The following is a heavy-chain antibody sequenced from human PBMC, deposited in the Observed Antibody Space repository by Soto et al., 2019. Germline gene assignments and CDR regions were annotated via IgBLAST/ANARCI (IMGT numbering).Heavy chain of an antibody. Sequence: SETLSLTCAVSGGSISSGGYSWSWIRQPPGKGLEWIGYIYHSGSTNYNPSLKSRVTVSADTSKNQFSLKLSSVTAADTAVYYCASRGYPDYWGQGTLVTVSS. V-gene: IGHV4-30-2*01. CDR1: GGSISSGGYS. CDR2: IYHSGST. J-gene: IGHJ4*02. D-gene: IGHD3-22*01. CDR3: ASRGYPDY.